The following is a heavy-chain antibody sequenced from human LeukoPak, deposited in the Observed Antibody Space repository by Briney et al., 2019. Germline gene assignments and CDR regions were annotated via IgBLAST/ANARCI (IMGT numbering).Heavy chain of an antibody. V-gene: IGHV1-2*02. CDR1: GYTFTGYY. CDR2: INPNSGGT. CDR3: ATEQEGRRAAFDY. D-gene: IGHD1/OR15-1a*01. Sequence: ASVKVSCKASGYTFTGYYMHWVRQAPGQGLEWMGWINPNSGGTNYAQKFQGRVTMTRDTSISTAYMELSSLRAEDTAIYYCATEQEGRRAAFDYWGQGTLVTVSS. J-gene: IGHJ4*02.